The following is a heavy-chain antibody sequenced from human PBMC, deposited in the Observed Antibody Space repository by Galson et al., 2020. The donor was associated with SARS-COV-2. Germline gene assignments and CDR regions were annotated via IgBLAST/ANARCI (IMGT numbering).Heavy chain of an antibody. CDR1: GFTFTSSA. CDR2: IVVGSGKP. CDR3: AAFVARPVY. J-gene: IGHJ4*02. V-gene: IGHV1-58*01. Sequence: SVKVSCKTSGFTFTSSAVQWVRQARGQRLEWIGWIVVGSGKPNYPHNFQERVTIPRDMSTSTAYMELSSLRYEDTAVYYCAAFVARPVYWGQGTLVTVSS. D-gene: IGHD6-6*01.